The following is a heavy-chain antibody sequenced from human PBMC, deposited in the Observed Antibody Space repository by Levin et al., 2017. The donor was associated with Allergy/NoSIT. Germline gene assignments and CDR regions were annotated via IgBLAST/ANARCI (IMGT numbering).Heavy chain of an antibody. CDR2: IKSKTDGGTT. V-gene: IGHV3-15*01. CDR1: GFTFSNAW. J-gene: IGHJ4*02. CDR3: TTHQLWFGELSFDY. Sequence: GESLKISCAASGFTFSNAWMSWVRQAPGKGLEWVGRIKSKTDGGTTDYAAPVKGRFTISRDDSKNTLYLQMNSLKTEDTAVYYCTTHQLWFGELSFDYWGQGTLVTVSS. D-gene: IGHD3-10*01.